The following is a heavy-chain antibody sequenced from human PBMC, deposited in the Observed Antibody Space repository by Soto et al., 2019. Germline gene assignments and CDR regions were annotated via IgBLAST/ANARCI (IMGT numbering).Heavy chain of an antibody. CDR1: GGSVSSGSYY. J-gene: IGHJ6*02. Sequence: SETLSLTCTVSGGSVSSGSYYWSWIRQPPGKELEWIGYIYYSGSTNYNPSLKSRVTISVDTSKNQFSLKLSSVTAADTAVYYCARDLVAAQPYYYYGMDVWGQGTTVTVSS. CDR3: ARDLVAAQPYYYYGMDV. CDR2: IYYSGST. V-gene: IGHV4-61*01. D-gene: IGHD6-13*01.